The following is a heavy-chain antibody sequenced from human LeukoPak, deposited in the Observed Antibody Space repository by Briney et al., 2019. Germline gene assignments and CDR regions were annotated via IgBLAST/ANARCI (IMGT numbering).Heavy chain of an antibody. CDR3: ARIDVDSSSSSEYFQH. Sequence: SETLSLTCTVSGGSISSHYWSWIRQPPEKGLEWIGYIYYSGSTNYNPSLKSRVTISIHTSKNQFSLKLSSVTAADTAVYYCARIDVDSSSSSEYFQHWGQGTQVTVSS. V-gene: IGHV4-59*08. J-gene: IGHJ1*01. CDR1: GGSISSHY. D-gene: IGHD6-6*01. CDR2: IYYSGST.